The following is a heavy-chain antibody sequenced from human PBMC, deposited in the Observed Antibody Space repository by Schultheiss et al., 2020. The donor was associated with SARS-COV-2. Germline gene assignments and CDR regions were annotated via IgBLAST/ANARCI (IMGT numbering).Heavy chain of an antibody. D-gene: IGHD6-19*01. V-gene: IGHV3-74*01. Sequence: GGSLRLSCAASGFTFSNAWMKWVRQAPGKGLVWVSRINDDGSSTNYADSVKGRFTISRDNAKNTLYLQMNSLRDEDTAVYYCARPVAGTRNALDIWGQGTTVTVSS. CDR3: ARPVAGTRNALDI. CDR2: INDDGSST. J-gene: IGHJ3*02. CDR1: GFTFSNAW.